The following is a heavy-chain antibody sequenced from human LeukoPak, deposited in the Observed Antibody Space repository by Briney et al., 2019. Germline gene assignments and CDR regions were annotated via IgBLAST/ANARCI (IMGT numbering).Heavy chain of an antibody. J-gene: IGHJ5*02. V-gene: IGHV3-21*01. CDR2: ISSSSSYI. Sequence: PGRSLRLSCAASGFTFDDYAMRWVRHAPGKGLEWVSSISSSSSYIYYADSVKGRFTISRDNAKNSLYLQMNSLRAEDTAVYYCARALSTYYYDSSGYPWGQGTLVTVSS. CDR3: ARALSTYYYDSSGYP. CDR1: GFTFDDYA. D-gene: IGHD3-22*01.